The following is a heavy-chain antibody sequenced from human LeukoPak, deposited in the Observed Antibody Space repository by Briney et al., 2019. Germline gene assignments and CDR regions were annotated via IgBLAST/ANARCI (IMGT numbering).Heavy chain of an antibody. CDR3: AFSSYYLQGNYYYMDV. CDR2: MNPNNGNT. D-gene: IGHD1-26*01. CDR1: GYTFTSYD. V-gene: IGHV1-8*01. Sequence: ASVKVSCKASGYTFTSYDINWVRQVTGQGLEWMGWMNPNNGNTGYVQNLQGRVTMTTDTSTSTVYMELRSLRSDDTAVYYCAFSSYYLQGNYYYMDVWGKGTTVTVSS. J-gene: IGHJ6*03.